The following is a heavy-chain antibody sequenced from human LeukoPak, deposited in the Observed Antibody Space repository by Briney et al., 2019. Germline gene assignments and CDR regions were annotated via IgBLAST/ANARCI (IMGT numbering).Heavy chain of an antibody. D-gene: IGHD3-10*01. V-gene: IGHV3-7*04. CDR2: IKEDGSEK. Sequence: GGSLRLSCAASGFTFSDYYMSWIRQAPGKGLEWVANIKEDGSEKYYVDSVKGRFIISRDNAKNSLFLQMNSLRVEDTAVYYCSGGSRFVDYWGQGTLVTVSS. CDR1: GFTFSDYY. J-gene: IGHJ4*02. CDR3: SGGSRFVDY.